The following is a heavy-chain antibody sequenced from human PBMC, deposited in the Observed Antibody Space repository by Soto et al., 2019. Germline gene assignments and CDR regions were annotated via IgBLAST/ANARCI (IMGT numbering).Heavy chain of an antibody. CDR1: GFTFSSYA. CDR3: AKSFTIFGDYGMDV. V-gene: IGHV3-23*01. J-gene: IGHJ6*02. D-gene: IGHD3-3*01. Sequence: TGGSLRLSCAASGFTFSSYAMSWVRQAPGKGLEWVSAISGSGGSTYYADSVKGRFTISRDNSKNTLYLQMNSLRAEDTAVYYCAKSFTIFGDYGMDVWGQGTTVTVSS. CDR2: ISGSGGST.